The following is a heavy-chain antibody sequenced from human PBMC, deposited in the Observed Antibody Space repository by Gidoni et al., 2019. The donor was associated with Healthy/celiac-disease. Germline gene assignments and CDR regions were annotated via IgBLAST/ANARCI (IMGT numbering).Heavy chain of an antibody. J-gene: IGHJ3*02. D-gene: IGHD2-21*01. CDR1: GYTFTSYD. CDR2: MNPNSGNT. CDR3: ALYCGGDCYDAFDI. V-gene: IGHV1-8*01. Sequence: QVQLVQSGAEVKKPGASVTVSCKASGYTFTSYDINWVRQATGQGLEWMGWMNPNSGNTGYAQKFQGRVTMTRNTSISTAYMELSSLRSEDTAVYYCALYCGGDCYDAFDIWGQGTMVTVSS.